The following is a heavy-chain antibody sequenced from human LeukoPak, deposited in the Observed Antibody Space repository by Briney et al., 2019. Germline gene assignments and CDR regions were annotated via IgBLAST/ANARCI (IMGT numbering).Heavy chain of an antibody. CDR3: ARASGCGGDCYSGWFDP. Sequence: PGGSLRLSCAASGFTFSSYGMHWVRQAPGKGLEWVAFIRYDGSNKYYADSVKGRFTISRDNSKNTLYLQMNSLRAEDTAVYYCARASGCGGDCYSGWFDPWGQGTLVTVSS. J-gene: IGHJ5*02. CDR2: IRYDGSNK. V-gene: IGHV3-30*02. CDR1: GFTFSSYG. D-gene: IGHD2-21*02.